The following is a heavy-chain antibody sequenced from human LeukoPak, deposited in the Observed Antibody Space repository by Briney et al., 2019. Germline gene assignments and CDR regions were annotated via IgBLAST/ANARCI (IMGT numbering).Heavy chain of an antibody. Sequence: SETLSLTCTVSGGSISSYYWSWIRQPPGKGLEWIGYTYYSGSTNYNPSLKSRVTISVDTSKNQCCLKLTAVTAANTAVYYGGRLGYCSGGSCYNFGWEDYWGQGTLVTVSS. J-gene: IGHJ4*02. CDR1: GGSISSYY. D-gene: IGHD2-15*01. CDR3: GRLGYCSGGSCYNFGWEDY. V-gene: IGHV4-59*01. CDR2: TYYSGST.